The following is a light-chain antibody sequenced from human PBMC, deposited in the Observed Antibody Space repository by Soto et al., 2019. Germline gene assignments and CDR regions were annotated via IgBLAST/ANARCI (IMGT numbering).Light chain of an antibody. CDR2: ENN. V-gene: IGLV1-51*02. J-gene: IGLJ2*01. CDR1: SSNIEKDY. Sequence: QSVLTQPPSVSAAPGQTVTISCSGSSSNIEKDYVSWCQHLPGTAPKLLIYENNKRPSGIPDRFSGSKSGTSATLDITGLQTGDEADYYCGTWDSSLSAGVFGGGTKLTVL. CDR3: GTWDSSLSAGV.